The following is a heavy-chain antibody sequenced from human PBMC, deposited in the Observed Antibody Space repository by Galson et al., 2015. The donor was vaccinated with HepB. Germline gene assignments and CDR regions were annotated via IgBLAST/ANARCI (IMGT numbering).Heavy chain of an antibody. CDR2: LTGSSDIT. Sequence: SLRLSCAASGFTFSRNAMSWVRQAPGKGLEWVSSLTGSSDITNIADSAKGRFSISRDNSKNILYLQMNSLRVEDTAFYYCARTTWRDKNWPIFDSWGQGTLVTVSS. CDR3: ARTTWRDKNWPIFDS. D-gene: IGHD1-1*01. CDR1: GFTFSRNA. J-gene: IGHJ4*02. V-gene: IGHV3-23*01.